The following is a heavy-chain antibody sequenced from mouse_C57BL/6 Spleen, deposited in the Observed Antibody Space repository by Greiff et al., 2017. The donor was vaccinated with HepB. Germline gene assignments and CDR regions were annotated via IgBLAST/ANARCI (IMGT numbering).Heavy chain of an antibody. D-gene: IGHD3-3*01. V-gene: IGHV5-6*01. J-gene: IGHJ4*01. CDR3: ARHGGRDYAMDY. Sequence: EVQVVESGGDLVKPGGSLKLSCAASGFTFSSYGMSWVRQTPDKRLEWVATISSGGSYTYYPDSVKGRFTISRDNAKNTLYLQMSSLKSEDTARYYCARHGGRDYAMDYWGQVTSVTVSS. CDR1: GFTFSSYG. CDR2: ISSGGSYT.